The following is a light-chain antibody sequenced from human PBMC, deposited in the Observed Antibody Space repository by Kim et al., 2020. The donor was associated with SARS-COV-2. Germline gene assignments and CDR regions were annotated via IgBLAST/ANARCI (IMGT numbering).Light chain of an antibody. CDR3: NSRDSNDNVV. J-gene: IGLJ2*01. CDR2: GKN. V-gene: IGLV3-19*01. CDR1: SLRSYY. Sequence: SSELTQDPAVSVALGQTVRITCQGDSLRSYYATWYQQKPGQDPILVIYGKNNRPSGIPDRFSGSSSGNTASLTITGTQAGDEAEYYCNSRDSNDNVVFGG.